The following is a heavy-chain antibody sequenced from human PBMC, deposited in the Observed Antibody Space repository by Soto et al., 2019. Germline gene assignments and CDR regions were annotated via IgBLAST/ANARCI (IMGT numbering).Heavy chain of an antibody. D-gene: IGHD3-3*01. CDR1: GGSFSGYY. V-gene: IGHV4-34*01. CDR3: ARWGGGHRSNTIFGVVIARYYYYGMDV. Sequence: PSETLSLTCAVYGGSFSGYYWSWIRQPPGKGLEWIGEINHSGSTNYNPSLKSRVTISVDTSKNQFSLKLSSVTAADTAVYYCARWGGGHRSNTIFGVVIARYYYYGMDVGGQGTPSPSP. J-gene: IGHJ6*02. CDR2: INHSGST.